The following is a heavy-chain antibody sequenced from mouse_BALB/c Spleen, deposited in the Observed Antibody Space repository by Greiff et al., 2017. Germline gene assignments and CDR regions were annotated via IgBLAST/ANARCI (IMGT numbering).Heavy chain of an antibody. J-gene: IGHJ2*01. V-gene: IGHV1-31*01. CDR3: ARETYGNYFDY. CDR2: INPYNGAT. CDR1: GYSFTGYY. D-gene: IGHD2-1*01. Sequence: EVKVVESGPELVKPGASVKISCKASGYSFTGYYMHWVKQSHVKSLEWIGRINPYNGATSYNQNFKDKASLTVDKSSSTAYMELHSLTSEDSAVYYCARETYGNYFDYWGQGTTLTVSS.